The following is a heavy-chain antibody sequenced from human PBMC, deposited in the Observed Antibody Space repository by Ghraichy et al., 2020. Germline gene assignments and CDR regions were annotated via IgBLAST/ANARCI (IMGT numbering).Heavy chain of an antibody. CDR1: GGTFSSYA. Sequence: SVKVSCKASGGTFSSYAISWVRQAPGQGLEWMGGIIPIFGIANYAQKFQGRVTITADKSTSTAYMELSSLRSEDTAVYYCARVKYYDILTGYKNYGMDVWGQGTTVTVSS. D-gene: IGHD3-9*01. CDR2: IIPIFGIA. V-gene: IGHV1-69*10. J-gene: IGHJ6*02. CDR3: ARVKYYDILTGYKNYGMDV.